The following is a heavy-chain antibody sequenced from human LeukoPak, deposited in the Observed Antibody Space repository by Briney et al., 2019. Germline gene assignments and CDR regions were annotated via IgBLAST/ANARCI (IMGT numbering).Heavy chain of an antibody. CDR2: IIPIFGTA. CDR3: ASSKQTLEDHPFDY. J-gene: IGHJ4*02. CDR1: GGTFSSYA. D-gene: IGHD1-1*01. Sequence: SVKVSCKASGGTFSSYAISWVRQAPGQGLEWMGGIIPIFGTANYAQKFQGRVTITTDESTSTAYMELCSLRSEDTAVYYCASSKQTLEDHPFDYWGQGTLVTVSS. V-gene: IGHV1-69*05.